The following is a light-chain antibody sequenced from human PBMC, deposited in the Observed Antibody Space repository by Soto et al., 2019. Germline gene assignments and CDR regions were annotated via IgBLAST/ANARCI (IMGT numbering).Light chain of an antibody. J-gene: IGKJ2*01. V-gene: IGKV3-20*01. CDR1: QSVSSNY. Sequence: EIVLTQSPGTLPLSPGERATLSCRASQSVSSNYLVWYQQKPGQAPRPLIYGASSRATGIPDRFSGSGSGTHFTLTISRLEPEDLAVYYCQQYANSPFTFGQGTKLEIK. CDR3: QQYANSPFT. CDR2: GAS.